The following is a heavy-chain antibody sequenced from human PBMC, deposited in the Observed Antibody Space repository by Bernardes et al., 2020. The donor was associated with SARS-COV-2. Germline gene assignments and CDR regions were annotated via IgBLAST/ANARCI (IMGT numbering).Heavy chain of an antibody. Sequence: GGSLRLSCAASGFTFSNYAMSWVRQAPGKGLEWVSGISCRGGNTYYADSVKGRFTISRDNSKNTLYLQMNSLRAEDTAVYYCAKQYYGSGSHYEDYFDYWGQGTLVTVSS. CDR3: AKQYYGSGSHYEDYFDY. V-gene: IGHV3-23*01. CDR2: ISCRGGNT. D-gene: IGHD3-10*01. CDR1: GFTFSNYA. J-gene: IGHJ4*02.